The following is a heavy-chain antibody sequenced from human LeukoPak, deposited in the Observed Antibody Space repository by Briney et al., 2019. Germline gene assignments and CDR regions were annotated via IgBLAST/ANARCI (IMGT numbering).Heavy chain of an antibody. J-gene: IGHJ4*02. Sequence: GGSLRLPCAASGFTFSSYSMNWVRQAPGKGLEWVSSISSSSSYIYYADSVKGRFTISRDNAKNSLYLQMNSLRAEDTAVYYCARDGYDYGDYIDYWGQGTLVTVSS. CDR3: ARDGYDYGDYIDY. CDR2: ISSSSSYI. CDR1: GFTFSSYS. V-gene: IGHV3-21*01. D-gene: IGHD4-17*01.